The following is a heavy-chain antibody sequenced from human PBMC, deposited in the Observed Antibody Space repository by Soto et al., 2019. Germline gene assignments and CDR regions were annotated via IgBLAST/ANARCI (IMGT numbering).Heavy chain of an antibody. D-gene: IGHD4-4*01. J-gene: IGHJ6*02. CDR3: ARKSNPGYHYYYGLDV. V-gene: IGHV1-2*02. CDR1: GYPFIGYY. Sequence: QVQLVQSGAEVNKPGASVKVSCKASGYPFIGYYLHWVRQAPGQGLEWMGYINPNNGDTNFAQNFQGRVTLTRDTSISTAYMELSRLTSDDTAVYYCARKSNPGYHYYYGLDVWGQGTTVTVSS. CDR2: INPNNGDT.